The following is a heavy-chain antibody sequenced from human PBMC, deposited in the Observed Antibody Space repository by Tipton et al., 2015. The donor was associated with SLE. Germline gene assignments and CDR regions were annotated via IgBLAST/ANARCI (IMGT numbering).Heavy chain of an antibody. CDR3: AAQCGDNCQSDH. D-gene: IGHD2-21*01. CDR1: GFRFSFFG. V-gene: IGHV3-30*02. J-gene: IGHJ4*02. Sequence: QLVQSGGGLVQPGGSMRLSCAASGFRFSFFGMHWVRQAPGKGLEWVAFIQFDGGKQFYADSVKGRFTISRDNHQNTLFLQMNSLRLDDTAIYSCAAQCGDNCQSDHWAQGTLVTVSS. CDR2: IQFDGGKQ.